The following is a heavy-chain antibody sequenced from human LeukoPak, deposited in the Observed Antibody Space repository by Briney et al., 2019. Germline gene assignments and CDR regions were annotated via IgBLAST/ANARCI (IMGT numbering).Heavy chain of an antibody. CDR2: ISAYNCNT. CDR1: GYTFINYR. J-gene: IGHJ4*02. V-gene: IGHV1-18*01. Sequence: SSVKVSYKASGYTFINYRISWVRQAPGQGREWMGWISAYNCNTNHAQKLQGKVTITTDTSTSPAYMELRSLRSDDTAVYYCARGEVGGSYGIAFDYWGQGTLVTVSS. D-gene: IGHD1-26*01. CDR3: ARGEVGGSYGIAFDY.